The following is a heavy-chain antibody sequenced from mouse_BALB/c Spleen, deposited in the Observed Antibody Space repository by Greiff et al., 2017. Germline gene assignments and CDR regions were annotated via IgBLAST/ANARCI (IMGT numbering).Heavy chain of an antibody. Sequence: EVKLVESGGGLVQPGGSRKLSCAASGFTFSSFGMHWVRQAPEKGLEWVAYISSGSSTIYYADTVKGRFTISRDNPKNTLFLQMTSLRSEDTAMYYCARSGGYAMDYWGQGTSVTVSS. CDR2: ISSGSSTI. V-gene: IGHV5-17*02. J-gene: IGHJ4*01. CDR3: ARSGGYAMDY. CDR1: GFTFSSFG. D-gene: IGHD3-1*01.